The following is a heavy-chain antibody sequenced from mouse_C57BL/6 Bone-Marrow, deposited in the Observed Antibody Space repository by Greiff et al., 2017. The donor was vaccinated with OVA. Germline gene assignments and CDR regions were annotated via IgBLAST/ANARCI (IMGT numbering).Heavy chain of an antibody. D-gene: IGHD1-1*01. V-gene: IGHV1-50*01. CDR3: VSYYGSSLWYFDV. CDR1: GYTFTSYW. Sequence: QVQLQQPGAELVKPGASVKLSCKASGYTFTSYWMQWVKQRPGQGLEWIGEIDPSDSYTNYNQKFKGKATLTVDTSSSTAYMLLSSLTSDDSAVYYCVSYYGSSLWYFDVWGTGTTVTVSS. CDR2: IDPSDSYT. J-gene: IGHJ1*03.